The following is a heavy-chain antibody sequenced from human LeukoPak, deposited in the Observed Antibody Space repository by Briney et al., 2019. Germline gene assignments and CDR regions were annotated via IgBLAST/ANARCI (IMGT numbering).Heavy chain of an antibody. Sequence: GGSLRLSCAASRFTFSSYSMNWVRQAPGKGLEWVAFIRYDGSNKYYADSVKGRFTISRDNSKNTLYLQMNSLRAEDTAVYYCAKVSGSYGDIYYYYMDVWGKGTTVTISS. D-gene: IGHD4-17*01. CDR2: IRYDGSNK. CDR3: AKVSGSYGDIYYYYMDV. V-gene: IGHV3-30*02. J-gene: IGHJ6*03. CDR1: RFTFSSYS.